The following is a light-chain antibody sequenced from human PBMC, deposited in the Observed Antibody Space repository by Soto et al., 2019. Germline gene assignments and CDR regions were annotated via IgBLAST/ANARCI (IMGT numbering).Light chain of an antibody. Sequence: QSVLTQPHSVSGAPGQRVTISCTGSSSNIGAGYDVHWYQQLPGTAPKLLIYGNSNRPSGVPDRFSGSKSGTSASLAITGLQAEDEADYYCQSYDSSLRGVFGGGTKLTVL. CDR1: SSNIGAGYD. J-gene: IGLJ2*01. CDR2: GNS. V-gene: IGLV1-40*01. CDR3: QSYDSSLRGV.